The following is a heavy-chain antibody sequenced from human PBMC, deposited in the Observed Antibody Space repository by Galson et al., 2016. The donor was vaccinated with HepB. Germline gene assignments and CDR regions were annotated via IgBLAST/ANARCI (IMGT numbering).Heavy chain of an antibody. Sequence: SETLSLTCTVSGGSISSFYWTWIRQPPGKGLEWIGYIYYTGSINYNPSLKSRVTISMDTSKNQFSLTLTSVTAADTAVYYCAREGDGYNLYYFDYWGQGTLVTVSS. CDR3: AREGDGYNLYYFDY. CDR2: IYYTGSI. CDR1: GGSISSFY. D-gene: IGHD5-24*01. V-gene: IGHV4-59*01. J-gene: IGHJ4*02.